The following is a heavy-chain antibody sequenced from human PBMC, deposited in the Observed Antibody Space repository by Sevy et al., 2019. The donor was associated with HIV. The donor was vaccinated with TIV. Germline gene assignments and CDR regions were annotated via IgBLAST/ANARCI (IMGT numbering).Heavy chain of an antibody. CDR2: IHYTGTT. CDR3: ASHDWGREDY. CDR1: GYSISSGYW. J-gene: IGHJ4*02. D-gene: IGHD7-27*01. Sequence: SETLSLTCVVSGYSISSGYWWDWFRRPPGKGLEWIGAIHYTGTTQYTPSLNRRVTVSADTSKNRFSLRLRSMTAADTAVYYCASHDWGREDYWGQGTLVTVSS. V-gene: IGHV4-38-2*01.